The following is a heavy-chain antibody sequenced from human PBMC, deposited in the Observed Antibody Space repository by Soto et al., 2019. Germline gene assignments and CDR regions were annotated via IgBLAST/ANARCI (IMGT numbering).Heavy chain of an antibody. D-gene: IGHD4-17*01. V-gene: IGHV3-21*01. J-gene: IGHJ4*02. CDR1: GFTFSTYT. CDR2: ISSSSNYI. CDR3: SRGYGELDY. Sequence: EVQLVESGGGLVKPGGSLRLSCAASGFTFSTYTMNWVRQAPGKGLEWVSSISSSSNYIYYADSVKGRFTISRDNAKNSLDLQMNSLRAEDMAVYYCSRGYGELDYWGQGTLVTVAS.